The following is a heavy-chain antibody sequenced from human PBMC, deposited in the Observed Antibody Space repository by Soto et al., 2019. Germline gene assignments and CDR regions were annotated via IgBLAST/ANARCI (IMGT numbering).Heavy chain of an antibody. D-gene: IGHD2-21*01. CDR3: ARTVAYDSIPXYDADF. Sequence: ASVNVFFKASGYTFNTYAIPCVRQAPLQGLELMGWISGYNGKKNYAHTLQGRGTMTTDTSTSTAYLELRSLRSDETDLYYCARTVAYDSIPXYDADFLGQATLVTGLL. V-gene: IGHV1-18*01. CDR2: ISGYNGKK. CDR1: GYTFNTYA. J-gene: IGHJ4*01.